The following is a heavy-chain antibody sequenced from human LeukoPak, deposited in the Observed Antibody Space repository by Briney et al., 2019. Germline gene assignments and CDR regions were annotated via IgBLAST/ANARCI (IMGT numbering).Heavy chain of an antibody. CDR3: ARDISVVGATGWFDP. Sequence: SETLSLTCTVSGGSISSSSYYWGWIRQPPGKGLEWIGSIYYSGSTYYNPSLKSRVTISVDTSKNQFSLKLSSVTAADTAVYYCARDISVVGATGWFDPWGQGTLVTVSS. CDR1: GGSISSSSYY. V-gene: IGHV4-39*07. J-gene: IGHJ5*02. CDR2: IYYSGST. D-gene: IGHD1-26*01.